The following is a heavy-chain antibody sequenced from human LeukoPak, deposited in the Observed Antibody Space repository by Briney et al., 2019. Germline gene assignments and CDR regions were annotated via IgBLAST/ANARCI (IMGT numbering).Heavy chain of an antibody. CDR3: ARDGGSTSCYTSGCDWFDP. J-gene: IGHJ5*02. Sequence: ASVKVSCKASGYTFTSYYMHWVRQAPGQGLEWMGIINPSGGSTSYAQKFKGRVTMTRDMSTSTVYMELSSLRSEDTAVYYCARDGGSTSCYTSGCDWFDPWGQGTLVTVSS. CDR2: INPSGGST. D-gene: IGHD2-2*02. V-gene: IGHV1-46*01. CDR1: GYTFTSYY.